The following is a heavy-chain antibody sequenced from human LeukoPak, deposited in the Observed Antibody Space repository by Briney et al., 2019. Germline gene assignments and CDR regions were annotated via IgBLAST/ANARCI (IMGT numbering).Heavy chain of an antibody. Sequence: PSETLSLTCAVYGGSFSGYYWSWIRQPPGRGLEWIGEINHSGSTNYNPSLKSRVTISVDTSKNQFSLKLSSVTAADTAVYYCARGYDFSSGYPYWRQGTLVTVSS. CDR2: INHSGST. D-gene: IGHD3-3*01. CDR1: GGSFSGYY. CDR3: ARGYDFSSGYPY. J-gene: IGHJ4*02. V-gene: IGHV4-34*01.